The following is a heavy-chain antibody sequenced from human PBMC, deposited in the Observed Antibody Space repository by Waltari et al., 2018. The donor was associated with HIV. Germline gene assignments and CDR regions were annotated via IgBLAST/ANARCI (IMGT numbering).Heavy chain of an antibody. Sequence: QVQLVESGGGVVQPGRSLRLCCAASGSPFSTYPMHLVRLAPGKGLEWVSVVSYDGNTKYYADSVKGRFTISRDNSKNTLYLQMNNLRDDDTAVYYCASPHSSGWSLPFDYWGQGTPVTVSS. CDR1: GSPFSTYP. D-gene: IGHD6-19*01. V-gene: IGHV3-30*04. J-gene: IGHJ4*02. CDR2: VSYDGNTK. CDR3: ASPHSSGWSLPFDY.